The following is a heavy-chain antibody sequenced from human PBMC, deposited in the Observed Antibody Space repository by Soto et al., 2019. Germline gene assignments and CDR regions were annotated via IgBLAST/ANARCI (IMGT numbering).Heavy chain of an antibody. D-gene: IGHD2-2*02. CDR1: GFTFSSYA. V-gene: IGHV3-23*01. CDR3: AKHDCSSTSCYTYYYYYGMDV. CDR2: ISGSGGST. Sequence: GESLKISCAASGFTFSSYAMSWVRQAPGKGLEWVSAISGSGGSTYYADSVKGRFTISRDNSKNTLYLQMNSLRAEDTAVYYCAKHDCSSTSCYTYYYYYGMDVWGQGTTVTVSS. J-gene: IGHJ6*02.